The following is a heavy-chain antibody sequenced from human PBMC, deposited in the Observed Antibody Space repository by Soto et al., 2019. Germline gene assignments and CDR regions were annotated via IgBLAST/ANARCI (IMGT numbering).Heavy chain of an antibody. CDR1: GDSVSNSGYY. V-gene: IGHV4-39*01. CDR2: VSFSGNK. D-gene: IGHD6-13*01. Sequence: QLLLQESGPGLVKPSETLSLTCTVSGDSVSNSGYYWGWIRQSPGKLLEWIGSVSFSGNKYYNPSLRSRVTFSVDTSKTLISLKLRSVTAADTAVYYCARGSTWQGRDWFDPWGQGTLVTVSS. CDR3: ARGSTWQGRDWFDP. J-gene: IGHJ5*02.